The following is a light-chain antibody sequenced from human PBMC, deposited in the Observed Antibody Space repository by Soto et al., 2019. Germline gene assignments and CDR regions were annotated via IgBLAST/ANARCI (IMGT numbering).Light chain of an antibody. CDR3: ATWDDSLYGGV. J-gene: IGLJ3*02. V-gene: IGLV1-44*01. CDR2: LND. Sequence: QTVVTQPPSASGTPGQSVVISCSGSSPNIGSNTVNWYQQLPGTAPQLLICLNDQRPSGVPDRFSGSKSGTSASLAISGLQSEDEADYYCATWDDSLYGGVFGGGTKVTVL. CDR1: SPNIGSNT.